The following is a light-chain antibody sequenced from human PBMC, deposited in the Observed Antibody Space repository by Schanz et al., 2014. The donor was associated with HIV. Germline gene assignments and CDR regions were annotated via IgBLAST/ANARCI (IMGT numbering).Light chain of an antibody. CDR3: SSYANTDTVL. V-gene: IGLV1-40*01. CDR1: SSNIGAGYD. Sequence: QSVLTQPPSVSGAPGQRVTISCTGSSSNIGAGYDVHWYQHLPGTAPKLLIYGNTNRPSGVPDRFSGSKSGTSASLAITGLQAEDEGDYYCSSYANTDTVLFGGGTKLTVL. CDR2: GNT. J-gene: IGLJ2*01.